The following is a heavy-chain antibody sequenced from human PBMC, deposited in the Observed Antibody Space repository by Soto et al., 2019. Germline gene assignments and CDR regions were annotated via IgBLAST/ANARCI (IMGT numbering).Heavy chain of an antibody. J-gene: IGHJ4*02. CDR3: ARGGYNWNYFDY. CDR1: GCSISSYY. D-gene: IGHD1-20*01. Sequence: PSETLSLTCTVSGCSISSYYWSWIRQPPGKGLEWIGYIYYSGSTNYNPSLKSRVTISVDTYKNQFSLKLSSVTAADTAVYYCARGGYNWNYFDYWGQGTLVTVSS. V-gene: IGHV4-59*01. CDR2: IYYSGST.